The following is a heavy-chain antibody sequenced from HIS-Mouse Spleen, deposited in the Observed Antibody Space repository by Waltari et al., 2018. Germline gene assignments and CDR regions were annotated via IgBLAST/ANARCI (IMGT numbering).Heavy chain of an antibody. J-gene: IGHJ4*02. CDR2: ISYDGSNK. CDR3: AKDRGSQFDY. V-gene: IGHV3-30*18. D-gene: IGHD1-26*01. Sequence: QVKLVESGGGVVQPGRALRLSCAASVVTFSSYGMHWVRQAPGKGLEWVAVISYDGSNKYYADSVKGRFTISRDNSKNTLYLQMNSLRAEDTAVYYCAKDRGSQFDYWGQGTLVTVSS. CDR1: VVTFSSYG.